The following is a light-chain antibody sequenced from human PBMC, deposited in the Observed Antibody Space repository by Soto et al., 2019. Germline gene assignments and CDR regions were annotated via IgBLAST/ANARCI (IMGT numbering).Light chain of an antibody. CDR2: EVS. J-gene: IGLJ1*01. Sequence: SVLTQPPSASGSPGQSVTISCSGTSSDVGAYNYVSWYQQHPGKAPRLLIYEVSQRPSGVPDRFSGSKSANTASLTVSGLQPEDEADYYCSSYAGTNNLLYAFGTGTKVTVL. V-gene: IGLV2-8*01. CDR1: SSDVGAYNY. CDR3: SSYAGTNNLLYA.